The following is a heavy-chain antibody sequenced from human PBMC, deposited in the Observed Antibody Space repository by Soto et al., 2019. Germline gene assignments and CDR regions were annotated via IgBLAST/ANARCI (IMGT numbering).Heavy chain of an antibody. D-gene: IGHD3-3*01. CDR2: ISYDGSNK. J-gene: IGHJ4*02. Sequence: PGGSLRLSCAASGFTFSSYGMHWVRQAPGKGLEWVAVISYDGSNKYYAQKLQGRVTVTTDTSTSTAYMELRSLRSDDTAVYYCARDRGKYYDFWSGYSLVPFDYWGQGTLVTVSS. CDR1: GFTFSSYG. V-gene: IGHV3-30*03. CDR3: ARDRGKYYDFWSGYSLVPFDY.